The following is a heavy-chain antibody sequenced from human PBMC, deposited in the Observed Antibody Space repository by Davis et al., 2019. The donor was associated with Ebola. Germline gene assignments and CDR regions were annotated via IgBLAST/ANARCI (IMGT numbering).Heavy chain of an antibody. D-gene: IGHD3-10*01. Sequence: AASVKVSCKASGCTFSSYAISWVRQAPGQGLEWMGGIIPIFGTAKYAQKFQGRVTITADESTSTAYMELSSLRSEDTAVYYCARRGYYYGSGSTYQLGYYYGMDVWGQGTTVTVSS. CDR1: GCTFSSYA. CDR2: IIPIFGTA. V-gene: IGHV1-69*13. CDR3: ARRGYYYGSGSTYQLGYYYGMDV. J-gene: IGHJ6*02.